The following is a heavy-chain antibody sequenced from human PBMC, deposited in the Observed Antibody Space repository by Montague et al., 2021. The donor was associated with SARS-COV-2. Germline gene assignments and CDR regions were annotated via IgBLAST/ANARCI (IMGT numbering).Heavy chain of an antibody. D-gene: IGHD2-2*01. V-gene: IGHV4-39*01. J-gene: IGHJ5*02. Sequence: SETLSLTCTVSGGSISSSSYYWGWIRQPPGKGLEWIGSIYYSGRTYYNPSLKSRVTISVDTSKNQFSLKLSSVTAADTAVYYCARLLLYCSSTSCYEARFDPWGQGTLVTVS. CDR3: ARLLLYCSSTSCYEARFDP. CDR1: GGSISSSSYY. CDR2: IYYSGRT.